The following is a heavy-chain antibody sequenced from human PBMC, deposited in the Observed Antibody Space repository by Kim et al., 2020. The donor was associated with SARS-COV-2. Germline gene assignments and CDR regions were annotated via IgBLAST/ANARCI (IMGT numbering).Heavy chain of an antibody. CDR3: ANLRSYFGAFDI. J-gene: IGHJ3*02. V-gene: IGHV3-9*01. D-gene: IGHD1-26*01. CDR1: GFTFGDYA. Sequence: GGSLRLSCAASGFTFGDYAMHWVRQAPGKGLEWVSGISWNSGSIGYADSVKGRFTISRDNAKNSLYLQMNSLRAEDTALYYCANLRSYFGAFDIWGQGTMVTVSS. CDR2: ISWNSGSI.